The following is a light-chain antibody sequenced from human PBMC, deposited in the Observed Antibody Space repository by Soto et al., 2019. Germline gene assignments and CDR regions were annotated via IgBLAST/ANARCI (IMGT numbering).Light chain of an antibody. J-gene: IGLJ1*01. CDR2: GVS. CDR1: SSDVGGYNY. V-gene: IGLV2-14*01. CDR3: SSFISSTTLALCV. Sequence: QSALTQPASVSGSPGQSITISCTGTSSDVGGYNYVSWYQQHPGKAPKLMIYGVSNRPSGVSNRFSGSKSGNTASLTISGIQTEDEADYYCSSFISSTTLALCVFGTGTKLTVL.